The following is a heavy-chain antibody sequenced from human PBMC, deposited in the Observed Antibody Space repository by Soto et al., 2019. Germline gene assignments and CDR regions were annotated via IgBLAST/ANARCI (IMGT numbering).Heavy chain of an antibody. CDR3: ARRLLVPYCSGGSCYAGMDV. CDR2: IIPIFGTA. D-gene: IGHD2-15*01. CDR1: GGTFSSYA. Sequence: QVQLVQSGAEVKKPGSSVKVSCKASGGTFSSYAISWVRQAPGQGLEWMGGIIPIFGTANYAQKFQGRVTITADEATSTAYMGLSSLRSEDTAVYYCARRLLVPYCSGGSCYAGMDVWGQGTTVTVSS. V-gene: IGHV1-69*01. J-gene: IGHJ6*02.